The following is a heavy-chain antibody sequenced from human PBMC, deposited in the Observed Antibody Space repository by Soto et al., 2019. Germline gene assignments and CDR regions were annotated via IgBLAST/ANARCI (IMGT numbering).Heavy chain of an antibody. CDR1: GYAFTSYD. D-gene: IGHD2-2*01. V-gene: IGHV1-8*01. Sequence: ASVKVSCKASGYAFTSYDINWVRQATGQGLEWMGWMNPNSGNTGYAQKFQGRVTMTRNTSISTAYMELSSLRSEDTAVYYCARVSYIRLRYCSSTSSYALGYWGQGTLVTVSS. J-gene: IGHJ4*02. CDR3: ARVSYIRLRYCSSTSSYALGY. CDR2: MNPNSGNT.